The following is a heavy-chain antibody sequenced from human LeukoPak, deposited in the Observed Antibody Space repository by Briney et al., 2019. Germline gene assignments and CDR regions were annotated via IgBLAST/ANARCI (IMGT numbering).Heavy chain of an antibody. D-gene: IGHD4-11*01. CDR2: IRYDGSNK. CDR1: GFTFSSYG. CDR3: AKPPPRPLYSTAFDY. J-gene: IGHJ4*02. Sequence: GGSLRLSCAASGFTFSSYGMHWVRQAPGKGLEWVAFIRYDGSNKYYADSVKGRFTISRDNSKNTLYLQTNSLRAEDTAVYYCAKPPPRPLYSTAFDYWGQGTLVTVSS. V-gene: IGHV3-30*02.